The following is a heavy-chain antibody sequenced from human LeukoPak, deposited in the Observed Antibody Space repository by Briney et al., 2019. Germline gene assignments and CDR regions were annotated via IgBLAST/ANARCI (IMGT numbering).Heavy chain of an antibody. CDR1: VYTFTSYD. Sequence: ASVTVSCKASVYTFTSYDINGVRQAAGRGGEGVGWMNPNSGNTGYAQKFQRRVTITRNTSIRTAYMELSSLRSEDTAVYYCARDGGGGSCYFWGQGTLVTVSS. V-gene: IGHV1-8*01. J-gene: IGHJ4*02. CDR2: MNPNSGNT. CDR3: ARDGGGGSCYF. D-gene: IGHD2-15*01.